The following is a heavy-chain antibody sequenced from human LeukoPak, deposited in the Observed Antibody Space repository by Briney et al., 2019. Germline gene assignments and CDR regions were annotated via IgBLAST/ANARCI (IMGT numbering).Heavy chain of an antibody. D-gene: IGHD1-26*01. V-gene: IGHV3-23*01. CDR1: GFTFSSSA. CDR2: ISGSGGST. CDR3: ARERIVGATDAFDI. J-gene: IGHJ3*02. Sequence: GGSLRLSCAASGFTFSSSAMTWVRQAPGKGLEWVSAISGSGGSTYFADSVKGRFTISRDNSKNTLYLQMTNLRAEDTAVYYCARERIVGATDAFDIWGQGTMVTVSS.